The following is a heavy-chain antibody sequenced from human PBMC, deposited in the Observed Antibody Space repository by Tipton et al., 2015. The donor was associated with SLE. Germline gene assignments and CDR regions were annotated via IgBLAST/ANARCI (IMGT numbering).Heavy chain of an antibody. CDR1: GGSISSGSYY. CDR3: ARHSGESYYYNLDV. D-gene: IGHD1-26*01. V-gene: IGHV4-39*07. J-gene: IGHJ6*02. Sequence: TLSLTCTVSGGSISSGSYYWSWIRQPPGKGLEWVGSIYHSGSTNYNPSLKSRVTISVDTSKNQFSLKVTSVTAADTAVYYCARHSGESYYYNLDVWGQGTTVTVSS. CDR2: IYHSGST.